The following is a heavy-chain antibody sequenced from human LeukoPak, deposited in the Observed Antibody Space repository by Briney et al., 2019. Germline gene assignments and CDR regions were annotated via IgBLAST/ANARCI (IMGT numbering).Heavy chain of an antibody. CDR2: ISYDGSNK. D-gene: IGHD3-10*01. Sequence: PGRSLRLSCAASGFTFSSYGMHWARQAPGKGLEWVAVISYDGSNKYYADSVKGRFTISRDNSKNTLYLQMNSLRAEDTAVYYCAKDSASKLTMVRGAITWNAFDIWGQGTMVTVSS. CDR1: GFTFSSYG. J-gene: IGHJ3*02. CDR3: AKDSASKLTMVRGAITWNAFDI. V-gene: IGHV3-30*18.